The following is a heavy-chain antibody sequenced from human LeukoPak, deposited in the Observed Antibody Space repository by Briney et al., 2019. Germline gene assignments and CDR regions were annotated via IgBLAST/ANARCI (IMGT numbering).Heavy chain of an antibody. CDR3: AKQGNYYDSSGYYNDAFDI. V-gene: IGHV3-23*01. Sequence: GGSLRLSCAASGFTFSSYAMSWVRQAPGKGLEWVSAISGRGGSTYYADSVKGRFTISRDNSKNTLYLQMKSLRCEYTAVYYCAKQGNYYDSSGYYNDAFDIWGQGTMVTVSS. J-gene: IGHJ3*02. CDR2: ISGRGGST. CDR1: GFTFSSYA. D-gene: IGHD3-22*01.